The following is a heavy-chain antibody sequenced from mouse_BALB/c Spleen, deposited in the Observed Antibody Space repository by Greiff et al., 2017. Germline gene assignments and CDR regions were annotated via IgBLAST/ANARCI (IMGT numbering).Heavy chain of an antibody. V-gene: IGHV1-39*01. CDR2: INTYYGST. CDR3: AKPYYYGSSYDYFDY. J-gene: IGHJ2*01. CDR1: GYSFTDYI. Sequence: VQLQQTGPELVKPGASVKISCKASGYSFTDYIMLWVKQSHGKSLEWIGNINTYYGSTSYNLKFKGKATLTVDNSSSTAYMQLNSLTSEDSAVYYCAKPYYYGSSYDYFDYWGQGTTLTVSS. D-gene: IGHD1-1*01.